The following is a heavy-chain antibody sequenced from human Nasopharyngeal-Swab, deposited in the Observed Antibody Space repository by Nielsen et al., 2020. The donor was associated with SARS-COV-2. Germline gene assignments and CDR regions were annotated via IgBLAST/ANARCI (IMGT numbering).Heavy chain of an antibody. CDR1: GDSVSSNSAA. J-gene: IGHJ3*02. Sequence: QTHSLTRAISGDSVSSNSAAWNWIRQSPSRGLEWLGRTYYRSKWYNDYAVSVKSRITINPDTSKNQFSLQLNSVTPEDTAVYYCARVHWDLGAFDIWGQGTMVTVSS. CDR3: ARVHWDLGAFDI. V-gene: IGHV6-1*01. CDR2: TYYRSKWYN. D-gene: IGHD7-27*01.